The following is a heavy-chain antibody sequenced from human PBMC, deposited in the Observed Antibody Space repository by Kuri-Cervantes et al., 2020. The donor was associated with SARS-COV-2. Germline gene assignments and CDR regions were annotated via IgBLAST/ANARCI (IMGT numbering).Heavy chain of an antibody. CDR3: AKLGSGYDSDYFDY. D-gene: IGHD5-12*01. CDR1: GFSFSEHY. CDR2: ISTSGSLK. V-gene: IGHV3-11*01. J-gene: IGHJ4*02. Sequence: GGSLRLSCAASGFSFSEHYMSWIRQAPGKGLEWVSYISTSGSLKYYADSVKGRFTISRDNAKNSMYLQMNSLRAEDTAVYYCAKLGSGYDSDYFDYWGQGTLVTVSS.